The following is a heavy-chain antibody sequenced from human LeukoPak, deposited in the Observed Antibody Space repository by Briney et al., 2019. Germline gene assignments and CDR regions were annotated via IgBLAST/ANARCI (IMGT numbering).Heavy chain of an antibody. CDR2: ISGSGSGT. Sequence: GGSLRLSCAASGFTFSSYAMSWVRQAPGKGLEWVSTISGSGSGTYYADSVKGRFTISRDNSKNTLYLQMNSLRAEDTAVYYCAKKGRQTGTDYFDYWGQGTLVTVSS. D-gene: IGHD3-9*01. J-gene: IGHJ4*02. CDR1: GFTFSSYA. V-gene: IGHV3-23*01. CDR3: AKKGRQTGTDYFDY.